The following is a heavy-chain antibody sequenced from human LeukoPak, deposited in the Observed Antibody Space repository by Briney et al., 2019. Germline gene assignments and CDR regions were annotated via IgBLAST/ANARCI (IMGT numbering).Heavy chain of an antibody. D-gene: IGHD2-15*01. CDR2: IKQDGSEK. J-gene: IGHJ6*02. CDR1: GFTFSSYW. CDR3: ARDRVHIVVVVADYYGMDV. Sequence: GGSLRLSCAASGFTFSSYWMSWVRQAPGKGLEWVANIKQDGSEKYYVDSVKGRFTISRDNAKNSLYLQMNSLRAEDTAVYYCARDRVHIVVVVADYYGMDVWGQGTTVTFSS. V-gene: IGHV3-7*01.